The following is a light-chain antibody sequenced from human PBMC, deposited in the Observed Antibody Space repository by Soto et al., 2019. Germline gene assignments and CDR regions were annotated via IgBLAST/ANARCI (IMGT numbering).Light chain of an antibody. CDR2: DNT. CDR3: QSYDNSLSAWV. J-gene: IGLJ3*02. V-gene: IGLV1-40*01. Sequence: QSVLTQPPSVSGAPGQRVTISCTGTSSIGAWPLHWYQQLPGAAPKLLIYDNTNRPSGVPDRFSGSKSGTSASLAITGLQADDEAEYYCQSYDNSLSAWVFGGGTKLTVL. CDR1: SSIGAWPL.